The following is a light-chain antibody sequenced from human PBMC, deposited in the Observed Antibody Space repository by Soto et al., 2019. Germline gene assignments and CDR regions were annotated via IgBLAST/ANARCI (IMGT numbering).Light chain of an antibody. CDR1: QSISSY. Sequence: DIQMTQSPSSLSASVGDRVNITCRAIQSISSYLNWYQQKPGKASKLLIYAASSLQSGVPSRFSGSGSGTDFTLTISSLQTEDFATYYCQQSYSTPRTFGGGTKVDIK. J-gene: IGKJ4*01. CDR2: AAS. CDR3: QQSYSTPRT. V-gene: IGKV1-39*01.